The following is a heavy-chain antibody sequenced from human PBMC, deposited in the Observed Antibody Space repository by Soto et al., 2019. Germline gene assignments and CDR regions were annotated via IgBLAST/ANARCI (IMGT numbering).Heavy chain of an antibody. V-gene: IGHV3-33*01. CDR1: GFTFSSYG. D-gene: IGHD3-10*01. J-gene: IGHJ4*02. CDR2: IWYDGSNK. Sequence: GGSLRLSCAASGFTFSSYGMHWVRQAPGKGLEWVAVIWYDGSNKYYADSVKGRFTISRDNSKNTLYLQMNSLRAEDTAVYYCARDGSGTSLDYWGQGTLVTVSS. CDR3: ARDGSGTSLDY.